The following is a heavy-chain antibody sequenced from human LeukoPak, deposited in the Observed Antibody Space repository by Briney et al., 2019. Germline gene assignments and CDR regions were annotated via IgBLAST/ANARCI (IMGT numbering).Heavy chain of an antibody. CDR1: GGTFSSYA. V-gene: IGHV1-69*04. J-gene: IGHJ5*02. D-gene: IGHD2-8*01. Sequence: SVKVSCKASGGTFSSYAISWVRQAPGQGLEWMGRIIPILGIANYAQKFQGRVTITADKSTSTAYMELSSLRSEDTAVYYCARGGLMVYANWSDPWGQGTLVTVSS. CDR2: IIPILGIA. CDR3: ARGGLMVYANWSDP.